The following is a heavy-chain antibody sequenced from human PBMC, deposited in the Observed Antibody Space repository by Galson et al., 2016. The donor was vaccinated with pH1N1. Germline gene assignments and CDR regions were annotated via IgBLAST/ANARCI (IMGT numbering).Heavy chain of an antibody. V-gene: IGHV5-51*06. J-gene: IGHJ5*02. CDR3: ALSPIGTRRNWFAP. CDR2: IYPGDSDT. D-gene: IGHD3-10*01. Sequence: QSGAEVKKPGDSLRISCKGSGYSFTAFWIAWVRQTPGKGLEWMGIIYPGDSDTRYSPSFQGQVTISVDKSITTAYLQWSSLTASGTAIYHCALSPIGTRRNWFAPWGQGTRVIVSS. CDR1: GYSFTAFW.